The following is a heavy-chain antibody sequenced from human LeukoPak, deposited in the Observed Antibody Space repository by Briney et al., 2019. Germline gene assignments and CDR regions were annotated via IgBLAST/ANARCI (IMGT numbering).Heavy chain of an antibody. CDR1: GYTFTGHY. CDR3: ARDSDGDYGY. D-gene: IGHD4-17*01. CDR2: INPNSGGT. V-gene: IGHV1-2*02. Sequence: ASVKVSCKASGYTFTGHYMHWVRQAPGQGLEWMGWINPNSGGTNYAQKFQGRVTMTRNTSISTAYMELSRLRSDDTAVYYCARDSDGDYGYWGQGTLVTVSS. J-gene: IGHJ4*02.